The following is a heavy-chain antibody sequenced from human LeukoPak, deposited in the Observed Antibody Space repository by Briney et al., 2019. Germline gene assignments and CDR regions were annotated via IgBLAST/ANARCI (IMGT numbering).Heavy chain of an antibody. D-gene: IGHD2-2*01. CDR2: ISSSSSTI. V-gene: IGHV3-48*01. Sequence: PGGSLRLSFAASGFTFTGYSMNWIRQVPGKGLEWVSYISSSSSTIYYADSVKGRFTISRDNAKNSLYLQMNSLRAEDTAVYYCARTNIVVVPAAKVSMDYYYYMDVWGKGTTVTVSS. CDR1: GFTFTGYS. J-gene: IGHJ6*03. CDR3: ARTNIVVVPAAKVSMDYYYYMDV.